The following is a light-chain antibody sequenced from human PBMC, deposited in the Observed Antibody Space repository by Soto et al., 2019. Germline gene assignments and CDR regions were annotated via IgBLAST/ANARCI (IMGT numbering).Light chain of an antibody. J-gene: IGLJ2*01. CDR2: EGS. CDR3: CSYAGTTTVL. Sequence: QSVLTQPASVSGSPGQSITISCTGTSSDVGTYNLVSWYQQHPGKAPKLIIYEGSKRPSGVSNRFSASKSGNTASLTISGLQAEDEADFYCCSYAGTTTVLFGGGTKLTVL. CDR1: SSDVGTYNL. V-gene: IGLV2-23*01.